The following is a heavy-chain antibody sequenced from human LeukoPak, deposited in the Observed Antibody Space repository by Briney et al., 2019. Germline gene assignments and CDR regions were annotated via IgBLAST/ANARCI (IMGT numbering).Heavy chain of an antibody. J-gene: IGHJ3*02. CDR2: ISSSSSTI. CDR3: ARSLAAAGQNAFDM. D-gene: IGHD6-13*01. V-gene: IGHV3-48*04. CDR1: GFTFSSYS. Sequence: PGGSLRLSCAASGFTFSSYSMNWVRQAPGKGLEWVSYISSSSSTIYYADSVKGRFTISRDNAENTLYLQMNSLRAEDTAVYYCARSLAAAGQNAFDMWGQGTMVTVSS.